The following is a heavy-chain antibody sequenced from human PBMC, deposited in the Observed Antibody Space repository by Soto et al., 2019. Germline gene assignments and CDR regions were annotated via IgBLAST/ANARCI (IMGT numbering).Heavy chain of an antibody. J-gene: IGHJ4*02. CDR3: ARSGYSYGPNPLLY. CDR1: ASPINSGVYH. CDR2: IYYSGST. Sequence: SQPLSLTCTLSASPINSGVYHSRWIHQNPGTGPLWIGYIYYSGSTYYNPSLKSRVTISVDTSKNQFSLKLSSVTAADTAVYYCARSGYSYGPNPLLYWGQGTLVTVSS. D-gene: IGHD5-18*01. V-gene: IGHV4-31*03.